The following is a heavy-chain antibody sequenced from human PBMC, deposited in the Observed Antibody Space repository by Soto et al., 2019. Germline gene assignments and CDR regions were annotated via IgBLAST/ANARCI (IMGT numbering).Heavy chain of an antibody. Sequence: PGGSLRLSCAASGFIFTNYAMSWVRQAPGKGLEWVSVISSNDGTTYYADSVKGRFTISRDNSKNTLYLQMNSLRVEDTAVYYCAKHIGILTGTSDYWGQGTLVTV. J-gene: IGHJ4*02. V-gene: IGHV3-23*01. CDR1: GFIFTNYA. CDR2: ISSNDGTT. D-gene: IGHD4-17*01. CDR3: AKHIGILTGTSDY.